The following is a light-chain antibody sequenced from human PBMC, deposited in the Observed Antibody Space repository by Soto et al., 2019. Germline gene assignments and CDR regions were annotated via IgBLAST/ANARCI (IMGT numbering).Light chain of an antibody. CDR2: DVS. V-gene: IGLV2-14*01. Sequence: QSVLTQPASVSGSPGQSITISCTGTSSDVGGYNYVSWYQQHPGKAPKLMIYDVSNRPSGVSNRFSGSKSGNTASLTISGLQAEDEADYYCSSYTSSSTLYVVXGGGTKVTVL. J-gene: IGLJ2*01. CDR1: SSDVGGYNY. CDR3: SSYTSSSTLYVV.